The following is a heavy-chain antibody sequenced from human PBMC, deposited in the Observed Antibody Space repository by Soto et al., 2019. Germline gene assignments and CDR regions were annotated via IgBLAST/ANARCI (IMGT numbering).Heavy chain of an antibody. Sequence: EVQLVQSGAEVKKPGESLKISCQGSGYSFTTSWIGWVRQMPGKGLEWMGIIYPGDSDTRYSPSFQGQVTISADKSISTAYLQWNSPKASDTAMYYCARRIAAGGKYYYYGMDVWGQGTTATVSS. CDR1: GYSFTTSW. V-gene: IGHV5-51*01. D-gene: IGHD6-13*01. J-gene: IGHJ6*02. CDR3: ARRIAAGGKYYYYGMDV. CDR2: IYPGDSDT.